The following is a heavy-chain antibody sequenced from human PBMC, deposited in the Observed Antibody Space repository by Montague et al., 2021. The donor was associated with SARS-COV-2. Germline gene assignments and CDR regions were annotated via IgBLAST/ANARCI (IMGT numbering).Heavy chain of an antibody. V-gene: IGHV3-9*01. CDR3: AKGAAKTFYYNGMDV. CDR1: GFTFGDYA. J-gene: IGHJ6*02. D-gene: IGHD6-25*01. CDR2: ISWNSGYI. Sequence: SLRLSYAASGFTFGDYALHWVRRAPGKGLEWVSAISWNSGYIDYAGSVKGRFTISRDNDKNSLYLEMNSLSAEDTALYYCAKGAAKTFYYNGMDVWGQGTTVTVSS.